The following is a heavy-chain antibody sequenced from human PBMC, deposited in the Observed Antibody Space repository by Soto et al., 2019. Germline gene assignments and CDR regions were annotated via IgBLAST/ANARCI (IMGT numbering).Heavy chain of an antibody. CDR2: INPNSGGT. CDR1: GYTFTDYY. CDR3: ARDYNSGGYYGFFDY. J-gene: IGHJ4*02. D-gene: IGHD3-10*01. V-gene: IGHV1-2*02. Sequence: ASVKVSCKASGYTFTDYYMHWVRQAPGQGLEWMGWINPNSGGTNFAQQFQGRVTMTRDTSISTAYMELSRLRSDDTAVYYCARDYNSGGYYGFFDYWGQVTLVTVPQ.